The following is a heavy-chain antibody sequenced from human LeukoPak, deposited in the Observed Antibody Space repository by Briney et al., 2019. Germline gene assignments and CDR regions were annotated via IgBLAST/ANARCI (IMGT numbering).Heavy chain of an antibody. V-gene: IGHV1-18*01. CDR3: ALELPAKYTIGSYPGALYQYMDV. CDR2: ISGYSGNA. Sequence: ASVKVSCTASGYTLNNYAMSWVRQAPGQGLEWMGWISGYSGNAKYLAMFQGRVTMTMERCTSTVYMELRSLMSDATAVYYCALELPAKYTIGSYPGALYQYMDVWGKGTTVTVS. D-gene: IGHD6-19*01. J-gene: IGHJ6*03. CDR1: GYTLNNYA.